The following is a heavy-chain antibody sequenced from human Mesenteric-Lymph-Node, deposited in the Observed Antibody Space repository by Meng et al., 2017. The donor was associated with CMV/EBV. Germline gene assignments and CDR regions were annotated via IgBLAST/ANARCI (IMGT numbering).Heavy chain of an antibody. CDR2: ISAYNGNT. CDR3: ARDATGYCSSTSCLPFDY. J-gene: IGHJ4*02. Sequence: ASVKVSCKASGYTFTGYYIHWVRQAPGQGLEWMGWISAYNGNTNYAQKLQGRVTMTTDTSTSTAYMELRSLRSDDTAVYYCARDATGYCSSTSCLPFDYWGQGTLVTVSS. V-gene: IGHV1-18*04. CDR1: GYTFTGYY. D-gene: IGHD2-2*01.